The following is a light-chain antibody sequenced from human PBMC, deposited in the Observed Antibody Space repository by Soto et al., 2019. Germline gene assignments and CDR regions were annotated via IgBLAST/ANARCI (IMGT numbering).Light chain of an antibody. CDR2: DAS. CDR1: QSISGW. Sequence: DIQMTQSPSTLSASLGDRFTIACRASQSISGWLAWYQQTPGKAPKVLIYDASSLESGVPSRFSGSGSGTEFSLTISSLQPDDFATYYCQQYNTYPLTFGQGTKVDIK. CDR3: QQYNTYPLT. V-gene: IGKV1-5*01. J-gene: IGKJ1*01.